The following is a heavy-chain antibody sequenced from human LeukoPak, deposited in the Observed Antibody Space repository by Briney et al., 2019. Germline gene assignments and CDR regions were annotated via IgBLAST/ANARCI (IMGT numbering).Heavy chain of an antibody. V-gene: IGHV3-66*02. CDR2: IYSGGST. D-gene: IGHD5-24*01. CDR1: GFTVSSNY. J-gene: IGHJ3*02. Sequence: GGSLRLSCAASGFTVSSNYMSWVRQAPGKGLERVSVIYSGGSTYYADSVKGRFTISRDNSKNTLYLQMNSLRAEDTAVYYCAMFHGPSSAFDIWGQGTMVTVSS. CDR3: AMFHGPSSAFDI.